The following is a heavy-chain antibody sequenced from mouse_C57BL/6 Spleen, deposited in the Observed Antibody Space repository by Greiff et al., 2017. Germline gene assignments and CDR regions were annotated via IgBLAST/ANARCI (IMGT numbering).Heavy chain of an antibody. CDR1: GFSFNTYA. CDR3: VRSANWENYFDY. D-gene: IGHD4-1*01. CDR2: IRSKSNNYAT. V-gene: IGHV10-1*01. J-gene: IGHJ2*01. Sequence: EVQLVESGGGLVQPKGSLKLSCAASGFSFNTYAMNWVRQAPGKGLEWVARIRSKSNNYATYYADSVKDRFTISRDDSESMLYLQMNNLKTEDTAMYYCVRSANWENYFDYWGQGTTLTVSS.